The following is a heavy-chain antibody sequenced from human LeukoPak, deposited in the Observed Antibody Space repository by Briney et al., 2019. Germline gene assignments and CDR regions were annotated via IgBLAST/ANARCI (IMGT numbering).Heavy chain of an antibody. CDR1: GFTFDDYA. J-gene: IGHJ5*02. CDR2: ISWDGGST. V-gene: IGHV3-43D*04. Sequence: GGSLRLSCAASGFTFDDYAMHWVRQAPGKGLEWVSLISWDGGSTYYAYSVKGRFTISRDNSKNSLYLQMNSLRAEDTALYYCAKGSDPMKGYWFDPWGQGTLVTVSS. CDR3: AKGSDPMKGYWFDP.